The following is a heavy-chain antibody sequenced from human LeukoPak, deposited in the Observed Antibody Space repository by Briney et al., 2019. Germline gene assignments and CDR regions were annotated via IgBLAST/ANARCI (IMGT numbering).Heavy chain of an antibody. J-gene: IGHJ4*02. V-gene: IGHV1-8*03. CDR1: GYTFTSYD. CDR3: ARQKYLRGPDVSYFDY. Sequence: ASVRVSCKASGYTFTSYDINWVRQATGQGLEWMGWMNPNSGNTGYAQKFQGRVTITRNTSISTAYMELRSLRADDTAVYYCARQKYLRGPDVSYFDYWGQGTLVTVSS. D-gene: IGHD2-8*01. CDR2: MNPNSGNT.